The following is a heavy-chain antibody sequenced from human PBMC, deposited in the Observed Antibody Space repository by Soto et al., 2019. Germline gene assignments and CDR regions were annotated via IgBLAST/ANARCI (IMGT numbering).Heavy chain of an antibody. CDR2: IYSDGTT. J-gene: IGHJ6*02. D-gene: IGHD2-2*01. CDR1: GGSISCYY. V-gene: IGHV4-4*07. Sequence: SETLSLTCTVSGGSISCYYWSWVRQPAGKGLEWVGRIYSDGTTNYSPSLKSRVTMSLDTSKDQFSLHLNSVTAADTAVYYCSRVGCSNSKCYTRGMDVWGQGTTVTVSS. CDR3: SRVGCSNSKCYTRGMDV.